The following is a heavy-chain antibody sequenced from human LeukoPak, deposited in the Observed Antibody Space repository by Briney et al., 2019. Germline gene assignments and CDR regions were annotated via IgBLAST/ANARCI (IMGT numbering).Heavy chain of an antibody. J-gene: IGHJ4*02. Sequence: ASVKVSCKASGYTFTNYGISWVRQAPGQGLEWMGWISAHNGNTNYAQKLQGRVTMTTDTSTSTAYMELRSLRSDDTAVYYCARGAPLRLGELSLGQYDYWGQGTLVTVSS. CDR3: ARGAPLRLGELSLGQYDY. CDR1: GYTFTNYG. V-gene: IGHV1-18*04. D-gene: IGHD3-16*02. CDR2: ISAHNGNT.